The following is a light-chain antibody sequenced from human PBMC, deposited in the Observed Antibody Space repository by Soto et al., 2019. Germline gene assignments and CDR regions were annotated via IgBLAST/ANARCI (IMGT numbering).Light chain of an antibody. CDR1: QSVGSL. CDR2: AAS. CDR3: QQSYSLPYT. Sequence: DIQMTQSPSSLSASVGDRVTITCRASQSVGSLLNWFQQRPGIAPKLLIYAASTLQSGAPSRFSGSGAGTDFTLIISSLQPEDFATYYCQQSYSLPYTSGQGTKLEI. J-gene: IGKJ2*01. V-gene: IGKV1-39*01.